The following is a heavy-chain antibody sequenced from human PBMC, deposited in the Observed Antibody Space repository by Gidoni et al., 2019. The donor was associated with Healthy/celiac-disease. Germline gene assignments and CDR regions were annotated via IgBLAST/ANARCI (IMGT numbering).Heavy chain of an antibody. V-gene: IGHV1-69*04. CDR2: IIPILGIA. J-gene: IGHJ6*02. Sequence: QVQLVQSGAEVKKPGSSVKVSCKASGGTFSSYALSWVRQAPGQGLEWMGRIIPILGIANYAQKFQGRVTITADKSTSTAYMELSSLRSEDTAVYYCARGRGGTTLLGAYNYGMDVWGQGTTVTVSS. D-gene: IGHD1-26*01. CDR3: ARGRGGTTLLGAYNYGMDV. CDR1: GGTFSSYA.